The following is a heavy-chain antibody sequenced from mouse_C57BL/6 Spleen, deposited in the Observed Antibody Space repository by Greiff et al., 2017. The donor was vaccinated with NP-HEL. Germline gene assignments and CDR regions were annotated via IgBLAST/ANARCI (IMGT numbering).Heavy chain of an antibody. V-gene: IGHV1-18*01. CDR2: INPNNGGT. CDR1: GYTFTDYN. CDR3: ARRWLTGNAY. J-gene: IGHJ3*01. Sequence: EVQLQQSGPELVKPGASVKIPCKASGYTFTDYNMDWVKQSHGKSLEWIGDINPNNGGTIYNQKFKGKATLTVDKSSSTAYMELRSLTSEDTAVYYCARRWLTGNAYWGQGTLVTVSA. D-gene: IGHD4-1*01.